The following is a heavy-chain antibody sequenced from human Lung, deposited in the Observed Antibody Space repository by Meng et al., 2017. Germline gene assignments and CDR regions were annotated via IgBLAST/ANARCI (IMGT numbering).Heavy chain of an antibody. CDR1: GGSVSGYY. V-gene: IGHV4-34*02. CDR2: IIDSGST. CDR3: VRRTYSSGWYFDY. D-gene: IGHD6-19*01. J-gene: IGHJ4*02. Sequence: VQVQRGGAGVFKPSDTLSLSWAVLGGSVSGYYWIWIRQPPGKGLEWIGEIIDSGSTNYNPSLKSRVTISVDTSKNQFSLRVTSVAAADRAVYYCVRRTYSSGWYFDYWGQGTLVTVSS.